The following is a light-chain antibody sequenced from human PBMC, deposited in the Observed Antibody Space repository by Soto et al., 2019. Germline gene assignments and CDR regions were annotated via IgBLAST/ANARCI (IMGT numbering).Light chain of an antibody. CDR1: HSLLHIAGQTH. J-gene: IGKJ5*01. CDR3: LQSTHLPPT. CDR2: EVS. V-gene: IGKV2D-29*02. Sequence: DVVLTHTPLSLSFTPLQPSSTSWKSSHSLLHIAGQTHLFWYLQKPGQSPHLLIYEVSNRFSGVPDRFSGSGSGTDYTLKISRVEAEDVGVYYCLQSTHLPPTFGQGTRLEIK.